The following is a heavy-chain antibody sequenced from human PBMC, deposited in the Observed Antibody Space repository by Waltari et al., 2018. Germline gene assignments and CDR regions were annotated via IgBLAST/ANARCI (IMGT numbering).Heavy chain of an antibody. CDR2: INLSGTS. J-gene: IGHJ6*02. CDR3: ARHVKRRSSPLGGYSYYGVDV. V-gene: IGHV4-34*01. CDR1: GGSFSGYF. D-gene: IGHD6-13*01. Sequence: QVQLQQWGAGLLKPSETLSLTCAVYGGSFSGYFWTWIRQPPGKGLEWVGEINLSGTSNYNPSLKSGVTISIDTSKNQFSLELGSVTAADTAVYYCARHVKRRSSPLGGYSYYGVDVWGQGTTVTVSS.